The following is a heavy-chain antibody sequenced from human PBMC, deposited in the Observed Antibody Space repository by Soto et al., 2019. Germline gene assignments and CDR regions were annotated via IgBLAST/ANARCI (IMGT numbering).Heavy chain of an antibody. CDR2: ISYDGSNK. D-gene: IGHD5-12*01. J-gene: IGHJ5*02. V-gene: IGHV3-30-3*01. CDR1: GFTFSSYA. Sequence: GGSLRLSCAASGFTFSSYAMHWVRQAPGKGLEWVAVISYDGSNKYYADSVKGRFTISRDNSKNTLYLQMNSLRAEDTAVYYCARDGGYSGYAPGPSNWFDPWGQGTLVTVSS. CDR3: ARDGGYSGYAPGPSNWFDP.